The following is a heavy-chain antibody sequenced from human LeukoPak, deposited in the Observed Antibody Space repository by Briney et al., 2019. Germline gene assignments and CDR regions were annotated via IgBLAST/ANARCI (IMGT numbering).Heavy chain of an antibody. J-gene: IGHJ5*02. CDR3: ARVRGYCSGGSCYLDWFDP. Sequence: ASVKVSCKASGYTFTGYYMHWVRQAPGQGLEWMGWINPNSGGTNYAQKFQGRVTMTRDTSISTAYMELSRLRSDDTAVYYCARVRGYCSGGSCYLDWFDPWGQGTLVTVSS. CDR1: GYTFTGYY. D-gene: IGHD2-15*01. V-gene: IGHV1-2*02. CDR2: INPNSGGT.